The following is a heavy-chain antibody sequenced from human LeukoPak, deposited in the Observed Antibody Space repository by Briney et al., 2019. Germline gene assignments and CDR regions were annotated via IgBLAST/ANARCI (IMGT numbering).Heavy chain of an antibody. CDR1: GGSISSYY. J-gene: IGHJ5*02. Sequence: SETLSLTCTVSGGSISSYYWSWIRQPPGKGLEWIAYISVIGSTNYDPSLKSRVTISVDTSKNQFSLKLSSVTAADTAVYYCARHFGCSSTSCYGRLRYNWFDPWGQGTLVTVSS. CDR3: ARHFGCSSTSCYGRLRYNWFDP. V-gene: IGHV4-59*08. CDR2: ISVIGST. D-gene: IGHD2-2*01.